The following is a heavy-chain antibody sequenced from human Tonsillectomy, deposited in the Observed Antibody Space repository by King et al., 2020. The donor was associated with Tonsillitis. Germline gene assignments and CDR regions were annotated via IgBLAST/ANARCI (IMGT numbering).Heavy chain of an antibody. CDR1: GFTFSSYS. J-gene: IGHJ4*02. CDR3: ARDREGLDY. CDR2: ISSSSSYI. V-gene: IGHV3-21*01. D-gene: IGHD1-26*01. Sequence: EVQLVESGGGLVKPGGSLRLSCAASGFTFSSYSMNWVRQAPGKGLEWVSSISSSSSYIYYADSVKGRLTISRDNAKNSLYLQMNSLRAEDTALYYCARDREGLDYWGQGTLVTVSS.